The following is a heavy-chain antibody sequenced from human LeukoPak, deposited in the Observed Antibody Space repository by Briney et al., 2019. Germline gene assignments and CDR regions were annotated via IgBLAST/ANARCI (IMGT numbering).Heavy chain of an antibody. V-gene: IGHV4-59*01. Sequence: SETLSLTCTVSGGSISSYYWSWIRQPPGKGLEWIGYIYYSGSTNYNPSLKSRVTISVDTSKNQFSLKLCSVTAADTAVYYCARGDSAYDYFDYWGQGTLVTVSS. CDR2: IYYSGST. D-gene: IGHD5-12*01. CDR3: ARGDSAYDYFDY. J-gene: IGHJ4*02. CDR1: GGSISSYY.